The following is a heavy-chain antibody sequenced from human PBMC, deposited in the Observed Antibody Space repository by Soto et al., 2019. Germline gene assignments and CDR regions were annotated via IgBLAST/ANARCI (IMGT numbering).Heavy chain of an antibody. J-gene: IGHJ4*02. CDR3: ARHHFDYGDYYFDY. D-gene: IGHD4-17*01. CDR2: IYYSGST. V-gene: IGHV4-39*01. CDR1: GGSISSSSYY. Sequence: SETLSLTCAVSGGSISSSSYYWGWIRQPPGKGLEWIGTIYYSGSTYYNPSLKSRVTISVDTSKNQFSLKLSSVTAADTAVYYCARHHFDYGDYYFDYWGQGTLVTVSS.